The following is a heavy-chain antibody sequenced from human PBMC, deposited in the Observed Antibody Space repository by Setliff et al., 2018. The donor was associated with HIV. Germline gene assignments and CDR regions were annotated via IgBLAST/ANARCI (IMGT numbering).Heavy chain of an antibody. D-gene: IGHD1-26*01. J-gene: IGHJ6*03. CDR3: SWVGATPDFHYYFIAV. V-gene: IGHV3-15*01. CDR2: IKGKTDGWAT. CDR1: GFTFINFG. Sequence: GSLRLSCAASGFTFINFGLSWVRQAPGKGLEWVGRIKGKTDGWATDYGAPVKDRFTISRDDSESIVYLDMNSLKTEDTAVYYCSWVGATPDFHYYFIAVWGRVTTVTVSS.